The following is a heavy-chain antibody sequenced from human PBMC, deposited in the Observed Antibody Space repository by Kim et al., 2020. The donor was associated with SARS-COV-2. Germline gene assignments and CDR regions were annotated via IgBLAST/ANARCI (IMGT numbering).Heavy chain of an antibody. V-gene: IGHV3-30*18. J-gene: IGHJ4*02. CDR2: ISYDGSNK. D-gene: IGHD6-13*01. CDR1: GFTFSSYG. CDR3: AKTAEQQLVWDYFDY. Sequence: GGSLRLSCAASGFTFSSYGMHWVRQAPGKGLEWVAVISYDGSNKYYADSVKGRFTISRDNSKNTLYLQMNSLRAEDTAVYYCAKTAEQQLVWDYFDYWGQGTLVTVSS.